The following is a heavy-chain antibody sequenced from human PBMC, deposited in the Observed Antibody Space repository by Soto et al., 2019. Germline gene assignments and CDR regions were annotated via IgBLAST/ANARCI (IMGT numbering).Heavy chain of an antibody. CDR3: ARGRLISLYYFDY. CDR1: GFTFSSYA. V-gene: IGHV3-23*01. Sequence: PGGSLRLSCAASGFTFSSYAMSWVRQAPGKGLEWVSSISGSGGNTYYADSVKGRFTISRENAKNTLYLQMNSLRAEDTAVYYCARGRLISLYYFDYWGQGTLVTVSS. D-gene: IGHD2-15*01. J-gene: IGHJ4*02. CDR2: ISGSGGNT.